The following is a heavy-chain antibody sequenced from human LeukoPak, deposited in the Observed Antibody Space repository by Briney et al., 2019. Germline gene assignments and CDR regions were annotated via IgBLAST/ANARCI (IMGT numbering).Heavy chain of an antibody. CDR3: ARDLAWGAFDY. CDR1: GFTFNKYS. Sequence: PGGSLRLSCAASGFTFNKYSMNWVRQAPGKGLEWVSAISGSGGSTYYADSVKGRFTISRDDSRNTLSLQMNSLRVEGTAVYYCARDLAWGAFDYWGQGILVAVSS. CDR2: ISGSGGST. D-gene: IGHD7-27*01. V-gene: IGHV3-23*01. J-gene: IGHJ4*02.